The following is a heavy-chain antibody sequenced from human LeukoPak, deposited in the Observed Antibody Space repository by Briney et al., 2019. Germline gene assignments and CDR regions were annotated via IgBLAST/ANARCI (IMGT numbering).Heavy chain of an antibody. CDR1: GFTFSSYS. CDR2: ISSSSSCI. J-gene: IGHJ4*02. D-gene: IGHD4-17*01. CDR3: ARATRRDYGDVGY. Sequence: PGGSLRLSCAASGFTFSSYSMNWVRQAPGKGLEWVSSISSSSSCIYYADSVKGRFTISRDNAKNSLYLQMNSLRAEDTAVYYCARATRRDYGDVGYWGQGTLVTVSS. V-gene: IGHV3-21*01.